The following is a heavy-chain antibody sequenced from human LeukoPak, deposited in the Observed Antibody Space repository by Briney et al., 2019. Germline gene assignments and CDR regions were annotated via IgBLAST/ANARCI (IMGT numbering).Heavy chain of an antibody. CDR2: IYYSGST. V-gene: IGHV4-59*01. CDR1: GGSISSYY. J-gene: IGHJ4*02. CDR3: ARALPATAMSFDY. D-gene: IGHD2-2*01. Sequence: SETLSLTCTVSGGSISSYYWSWIRQPLGKGLEWIGYIYYSGSTNYNPSLKSRVTISVDTSKNQFSLKLSSVTAADTAVYYCARALPATAMSFDYWGQGTLVTVSS.